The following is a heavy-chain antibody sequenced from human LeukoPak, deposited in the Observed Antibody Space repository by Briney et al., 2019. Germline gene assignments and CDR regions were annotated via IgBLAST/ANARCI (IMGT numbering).Heavy chain of an antibody. D-gene: IGHD3-22*01. CDR1: GFTFSSYA. Sequence: GGSLRLSCAASGFTFSSYAMSWVRQAPGKGLEWVSAISGSGGSTYYADSVKGRFTISRDNSKNTLYLQMNSLRAEDTAVYYCAKDSHRQEYYYDSSGYRPLHYYYYYGMDVRGQGTTVTVSS. CDR3: AKDSHRQEYYYDSSGYRPLHYYYYYGMDV. CDR2: ISGSGGST. V-gene: IGHV3-23*01. J-gene: IGHJ6*02.